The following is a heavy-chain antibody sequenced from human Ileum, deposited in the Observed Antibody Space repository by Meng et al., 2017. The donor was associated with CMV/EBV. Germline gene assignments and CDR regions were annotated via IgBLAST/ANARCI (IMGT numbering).Heavy chain of an antibody. J-gene: IGHJ3*02. Sequence: GESLKISCAASGFNFNRYGMHWVRQAPGKGLEWVSVLYSGGRTYFADASQGRFTISRDNSTNTLYLEMNSLRAEDTAVYYCARAIFDSSGYSVHDGFDIWGQGTMVTVSS. CDR3: ARAIFDSSGYSVHDGFDI. CDR2: LYSGGRT. D-gene: IGHD3-22*01. CDR1: GFNFNRYG. V-gene: IGHV3-NL1*01.